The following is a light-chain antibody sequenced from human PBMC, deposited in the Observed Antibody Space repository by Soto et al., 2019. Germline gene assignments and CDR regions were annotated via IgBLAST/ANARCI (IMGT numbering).Light chain of an antibody. V-gene: IGLV2-14*01. CDR1: SSDVGTYEY. J-gene: IGLJ1*01. CDR3: SSYSSSSTHYI. Sequence: QSALTQPASVSGSPGQSITISCTGTSSDVGTYEYVSWYQQHPGKAPKVMLFDVSNRPSGVSNRFSASKSGNTASLTISGLQAEDEADYYCSSYSSSSTHYIFGTGTKVTVL. CDR2: DVS.